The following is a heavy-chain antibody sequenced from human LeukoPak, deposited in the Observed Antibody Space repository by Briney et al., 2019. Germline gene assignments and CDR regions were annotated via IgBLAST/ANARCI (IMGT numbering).Heavy chain of an antibody. D-gene: IGHD6-13*01. CDR3: ARARCSNSWYAVDI. Sequence: TSETLSLTCIVSGGSISSYYWSWIRQPPGKGLEWIGYIYHTGSNNYSPSLKSRVTMSVDTSKNQFSLKLSSVTAADTAVYYCARARCSNSWYAVDIWGQGQWSPSLQ. CDR1: GGSISSYY. V-gene: IGHV4-59*08. J-gene: IGHJ3*02. CDR2: IYHTGSN.